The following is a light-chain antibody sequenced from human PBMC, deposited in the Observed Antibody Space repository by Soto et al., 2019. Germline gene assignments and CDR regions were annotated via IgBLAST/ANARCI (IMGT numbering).Light chain of an antibody. Sequence: EIVLAQSPGTLSLSPGGRATLSCRASQSVRSSYLAWYQQKPGQAPRLLIYAASSRATGIPDRFSGSGSGTDFTLTISRLEPEDFAVYYCQQYGSSPHTVGQGTKLEIK. CDR3: QQYGSSPHT. CDR1: QSVRSSY. J-gene: IGKJ2*01. V-gene: IGKV3-20*01. CDR2: AAS.